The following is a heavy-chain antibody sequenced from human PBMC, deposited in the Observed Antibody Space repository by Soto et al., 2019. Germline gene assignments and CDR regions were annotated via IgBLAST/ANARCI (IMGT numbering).Heavy chain of an antibody. CDR2: IIPFFGTS. D-gene: IGHD1-26*01. V-gene: IGHV1-69*01. CDR1: GGTLRSYP. J-gene: IGHJ6*02. CDR3: ARVGHITNYGMAV. Sequence: QVQLVQSGAEVKKPGSSVKVSCEASGGTLRSYPINWVRQAPGQGLEWMGGIIPFFGTSNYAQKFQGRVTITADDSTSTAYMELRSLRSEDTAVYYCARVGHITNYGMAVWGQGTTVTVSS.